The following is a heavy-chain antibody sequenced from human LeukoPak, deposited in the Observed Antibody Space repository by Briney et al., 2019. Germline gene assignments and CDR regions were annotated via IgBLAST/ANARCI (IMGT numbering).Heavy chain of an antibody. CDR1: GGSISSYY. Sequence: SETLSLTCTVSGGSISSYYWSWIRQPPGKGLEWIGYIYYSGSTNYNPSLKSRVTISVDTSKNQFSLKLSSMTAADTAVYYCARAPKDIVVVPAAIDWYFDLWGRGTLVTVSS. D-gene: IGHD2-2*01. CDR3: ARAPKDIVVVPAAIDWYFDL. V-gene: IGHV4-59*01. CDR2: IYYSGST. J-gene: IGHJ2*01.